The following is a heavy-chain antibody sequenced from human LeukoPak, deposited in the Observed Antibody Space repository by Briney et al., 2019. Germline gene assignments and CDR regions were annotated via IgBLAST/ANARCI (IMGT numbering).Heavy chain of an antibody. D-gene: IGHD3-10*01. J-gene: IGHJ6*02. CDR2: NNSDGSST. CDR3: ARGGSGITYYYAMDV. CDR1: GFTFSNYW. Sequence: PGGSLRLSCAASGFTFSNYWMHSVRQAPGKGLVWVSRNNSDGSSTHYADSVKGRFTISRDNAKNTLYLQMNSLRADDTAVYYCARGGSGITYYYAMDVWGQGTTVTVSS. V-gene: IGHV3-74*01.